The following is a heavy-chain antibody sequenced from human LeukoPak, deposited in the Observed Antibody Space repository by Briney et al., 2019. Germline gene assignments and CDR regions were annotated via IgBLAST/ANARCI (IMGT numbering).Heavy chain of an antibody. Sequence: ASVKVSCKASGYTFTGYYMHWVRQAPGQGLEWMGSLNPNSDHTKYAQKFQGRVTMTRDTSISTAYMELSRLRSDDTAVYYCARVGGPGYSSGWYGYWGRGTLVTVSS. CDR2: LNPNSDHT. J-gene: IGHJ4*02. D-gene: IGHD6-19*01. CDR3: ARVGGPGYSSGWYGY. CDR1: GYTFTGYY. V-gene: IGHV1-2*02.